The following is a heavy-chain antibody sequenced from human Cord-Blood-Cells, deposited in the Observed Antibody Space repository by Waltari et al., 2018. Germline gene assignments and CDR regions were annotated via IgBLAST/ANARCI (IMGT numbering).Heavy chain of an antibody. CDR2: INHSGST. CDR1: GGSFSGYY. Sequence: VQLQQWGAGLLKPSETLSLTCAVYGGSFSGYYWSWIRQPPGKGLEWIGEINHSGSTNYNPSLKSRVTISVDTSKNQFSLKLSSVTAADTAVYYCARQVKVGATDYWGQGTLVTVSS. D-gene: IGHD1-26*01. J-gene: IGHJ4*02. CDR3: ARQVKVGATDY. V-gene: IGHV4-34*01.